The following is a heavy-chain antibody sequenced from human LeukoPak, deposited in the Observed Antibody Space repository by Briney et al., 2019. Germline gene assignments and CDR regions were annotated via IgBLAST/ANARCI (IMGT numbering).Heavy chain of an antibody. Sequence: SETLSLTCAVYGGSFSGYYWSWIRQPPGKGLEWIGEINHSGSTNYNPSLKSRVTISVDTSKNQFSLKLSSVTAADTAVYCCARTYSNYVRKLVFDYWGQGTLVTVSS. CDR2: INHSGST. J-gene: IGHJ4*02. D-gene: IGHD4-11*01. V-gene: IGHV4-34*01. CDR3: ARTYSNYVRKLVFDY. CDR1: GGSFSGYY.